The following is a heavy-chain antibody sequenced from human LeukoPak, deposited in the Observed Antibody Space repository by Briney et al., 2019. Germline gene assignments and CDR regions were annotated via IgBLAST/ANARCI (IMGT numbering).Heavy chain of an antibody. D-gene: IGHD4-23*01. CDR3: ARALSTTVVNQYYFDY. CDR1: GYSISSGYY. J-gene: IGHJ4*02. V-gene: IGHV4-38-2*02. Sequence: SETLSLTYTVSGYSISSGYYWGWIRQPPGKGLEWIGSIYHSGSTYYNPSLKSRVTISVDTSKNQFSLKLSSVTAADTAVYCCARALSTTVVNQYYFDYWGQGTLVTVSS. CDR2: IYHSGST.